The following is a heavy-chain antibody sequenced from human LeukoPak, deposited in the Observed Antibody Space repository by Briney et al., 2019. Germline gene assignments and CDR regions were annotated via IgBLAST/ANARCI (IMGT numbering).Heavy chain of an antibody. J-gene: IGHJ4*02. V-gene: IGHV3-74*01. CDR3: ARDWFHAIDY. CDR2: IRGDGSDA. Sequence: PGGSLRLSCVASGFTFSSYSMNWVRHVPGKGLVWVSRIRGDGSDARYAESVKGRFTISRDNAKNPLYLQMNSLRDEDTAVYYCARDWFHAIDYWGQGTLVTVSS. D-gene: IGHD2/OR15-2a*01. CDR1: GFTFSSYS.